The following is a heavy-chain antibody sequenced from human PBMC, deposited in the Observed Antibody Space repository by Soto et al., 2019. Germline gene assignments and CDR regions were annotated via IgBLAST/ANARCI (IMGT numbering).Heavy chain of an antibody. Sequence: QVQLVQSGAEVKKPGASVKVSCKASGYTFTSYDINWVRQATGQGLEWMGWMNPRSGNTGYAQKFQGRVNMNRNPSISTAYMELSSLRSEDTAVYYCVRAHIAVEDAFDILGQGTMVTVSS. D-gene: IGHD6-19*01. CDR2: MNPRSGNT. CDR3: VRAHIAVEDAFDI. V-gene: IGHV1-8*01. CDR1: GYTFTSYD. J-gene: IGHJ3*02.